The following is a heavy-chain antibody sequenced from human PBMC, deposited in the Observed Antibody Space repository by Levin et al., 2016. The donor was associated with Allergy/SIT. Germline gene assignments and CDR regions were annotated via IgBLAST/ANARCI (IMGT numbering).Heavy chain of an antibody. CDR3: AREVDTAMVMDRPLGAFDI. V-gene: IGHV4-34*09. Sequence: SETLSLTCAVYGGSFSGYYWSWIRQPPGKGLEWIGYIYYSGSTYYNPSLKSRVTISVDTSKNQFSLKLSSVTAADTAVYYCAREVDTAMVMDRPLGAFDIWGQGTMVTVSS. CDR1: GGSFSGYY. J-gene: IGHJ3*02. CDR2: IYYSGST. D-gene: IGHD5-18*01.